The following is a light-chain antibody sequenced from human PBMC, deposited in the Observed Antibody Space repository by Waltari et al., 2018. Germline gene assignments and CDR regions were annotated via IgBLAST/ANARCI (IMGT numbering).Light chain of an antibody. Sequence: PALPQPAPVSGPPGRQFPISSTGTSSDVGGYKYVSWYQQHPAKAPNPMIYEVSKRPSGVPNRFAGSKSGNTASLTISGLQAEDEADYYCSSYTGSITLVVFGGGTKLTVL. CDR1: SSDVGGYKY. CDR3: SSYTGSITLVV. J-gene: IGLJ2*01. V-gene: IGLV2-14*01. CDR2: EVS.